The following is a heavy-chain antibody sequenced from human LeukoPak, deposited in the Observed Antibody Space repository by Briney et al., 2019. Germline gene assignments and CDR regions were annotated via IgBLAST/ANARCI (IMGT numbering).Heavy chain of an antibody. V-gene: IGHV3-30*02. J-gene: IGHJ5*02. CDR1: GFSFSSYG. Sequence: GGSLRLSCAAPGFSFSSYGMHWVRQAPGKGLEWVAFILYDGGSTYYADSVKGRFTISRDNSKNTLYLQMNSLRPEDTSFYYCANDITMVRDPRGQGALVTVSS. D-gene: IGHD3-10*01. CDR2: ILYDGGST. CDR3: ANDITMVRDP.